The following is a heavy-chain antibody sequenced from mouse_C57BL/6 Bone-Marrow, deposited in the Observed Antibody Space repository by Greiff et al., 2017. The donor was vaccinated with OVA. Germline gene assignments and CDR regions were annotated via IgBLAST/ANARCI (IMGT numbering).Heavy chain of an antibody. CDR2: ISYDGSN. V-gene: IGHV3-6*01. Sequence: EVKLQESGPGLVKPSQSLSLTCSVTGYSITSGYYWNWIRQFPGNKLEWMGYISYDGSNNYNPSLKNRISITRDTSKNQFFLKLNSVTTEDTATYYCARRRYYGSSYGGFAYWGQGTLVTVSA. CDR1: GYSITSGYY. D-gene: IGHD1-1*01. J-gene: IGHJ3*01. CDR3: ARRRYYGSSYGGFAY.